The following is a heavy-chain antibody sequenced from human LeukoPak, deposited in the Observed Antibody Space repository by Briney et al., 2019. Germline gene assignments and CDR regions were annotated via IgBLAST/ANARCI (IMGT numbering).Heavy chain of an antibody. D-gene: IGHD6-13*01. CDR1: GFTFSSYG. CDR3: AKGGGSSSWYAYYYYYMDV. J-gene: IGHJ6*03. V-gene: IGHV3-23*01. CDR2: ISAGGDRT. Sequence: PGGSLRLSCEASGFTFSSYGMSWVRQAPGKGLEWVSIISAGGDRTKYADSLKGRFTISRDNSKNTLYLQMNSLRAEDTAVYYCAKGGGSSSWYAYYYYYMDVWGKGTTVTVSS.